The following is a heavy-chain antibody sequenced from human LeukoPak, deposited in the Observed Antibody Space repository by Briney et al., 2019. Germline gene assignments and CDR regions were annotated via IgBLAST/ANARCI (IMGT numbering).Heavy chain of an antibody. V-gene: IGHV1-69*13. Sequence: ASVKVSCTASGGTFSSYAISWVRQAPGQGLEWMGGIIPIFGTANYAQKFQGRVTITADESTSTAYMELSSLRSEDTAVYYCARDPSFHGSIAAAGTGYFDYWGQGTLVTVSS. D-gene: IGHD6-13*01. CDR1: GGTFSSYA. J-gene: IGHJ4*02. CDR3: ARDPSFHGSIAAAGTGYFDY. CDR2: IIPIFGTA.